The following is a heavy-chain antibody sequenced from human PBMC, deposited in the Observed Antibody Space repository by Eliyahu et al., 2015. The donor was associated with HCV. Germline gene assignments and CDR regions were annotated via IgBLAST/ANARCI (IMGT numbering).Heavy chain of an antibody. Sequence: EVQLVQSGEEVKKPGESLKISCKXSGXHXFGXWIGXVRQMPGKGLEWMGVIYPDDSRTRYSPSFQGQVSISADKSINTAYLQWSSLKASDTAMYYCARYGAPTMTPGGWYFDLWGRGTLVTVSS. CDR2: IYPDDSRT. CDR3: ARYGAPTMTPGGWYFDL. J-gene: IGHJ2*01. CDR1: GXHXFGXW. V-gene: IGHV5-51*01. D-gene: IGHD4-17*01.